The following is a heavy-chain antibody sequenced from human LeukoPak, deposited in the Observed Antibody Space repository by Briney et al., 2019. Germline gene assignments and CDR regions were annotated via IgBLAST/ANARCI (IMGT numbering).Heavy chain of an antibody. V-gene: IGHV3-48*01. D-gene: IGHD1-20*01. CDR2: ISSGSRTI. CDR3: ARESITGHRDFDY. CDR1: GFTFGSYS. J-gene: IGHJ4*02. Sequence: PGGSLRLSCAASGFTFGSYSMNWVRQAPGKGLEWISYISSGSRTIYYADSVEGRFTVSRDNAKNSLYLQMRSLRAEDTALYYCARESITGHRDFDYWGQGTLVTVSS.